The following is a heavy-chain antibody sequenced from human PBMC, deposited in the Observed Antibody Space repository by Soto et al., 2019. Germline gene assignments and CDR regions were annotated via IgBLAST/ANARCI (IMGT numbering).Heavy chain of an antibody. Sequence: PSETLSLTCTVSGGSISSGDYYWSWIRQPPGKGLEWIGYIYYSGSTYYNPSLKSRVTISVDTSKNQFSLKLSSVTAADTAVYYCARVWDCTNGVCYLFDYWGQGTLVTVSS. V-gene: IGHV4-30-4*01. CDR2: IYYSGST. CDR1: GGSISSGDYY. J-gene: IGHJ4*02. D-gene: IGHD2-8*01. CDR3: ARVWDCTNGVCYLFDY.